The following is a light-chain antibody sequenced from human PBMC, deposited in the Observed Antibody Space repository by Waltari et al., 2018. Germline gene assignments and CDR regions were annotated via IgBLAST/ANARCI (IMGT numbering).Light chain of an antibody. V-gene: IGKV1-8*01. CDR2: AAS. CDR1: QGISSY. CDR3: QQYYSYPLT. J-gene: IGKJ4*01. Sequence: AIRMTQSPSSFSASTGDRVTITCRASQGISSYLAWYQQKPGKAPKVLIYAASTLQSGVPSRFSGSGSGTDFTLTISCLQSEDCAMYYCQQYYSYPLTFGGGTRVEIK.